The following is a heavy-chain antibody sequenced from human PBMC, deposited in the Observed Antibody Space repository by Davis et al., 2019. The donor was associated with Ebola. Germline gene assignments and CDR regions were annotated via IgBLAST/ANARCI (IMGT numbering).Heavy chain of an antibody. D-gene: IGHD3-10*01. CDR2: ISSNGTI. J-gene: IGHJ6*04. Sequence: GESPNISCAASGFYFSVYSMNRVRQVPGQWLECISYISSNGTIEYADAVKGRFTISRDNVQNSLYLQMNSLRDEETAIYYCARDQPGSYQSYYYGMDLWGKGTAVTVAS. V-gene: IGHV3-48*02. CDR3: ARDQPGSYQSYYYGMDL. CDR1: GFYFSVYS.